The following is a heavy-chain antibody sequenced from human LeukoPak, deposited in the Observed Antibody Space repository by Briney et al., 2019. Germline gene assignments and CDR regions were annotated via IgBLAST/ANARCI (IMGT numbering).Heavy chain of an antibody. V-gene: IGHV1-69*04. Sequence: ASVKVSCKASGGTFSSYAISWVRQAPGQGLEWMGRIIPILGIANYAQKFQGRVTITADKSTSTAYMELCSLRSEDTAVYYCARSVLWFGELYYFDYWGQGTLVTVSS. D-gene: IGHD3-10*01. CDR3: ARSVLWFGELYYFDY. CDR1: GGTFSSYA. J-gene: IGHJ4*02. CDR2: IIPILGIA.